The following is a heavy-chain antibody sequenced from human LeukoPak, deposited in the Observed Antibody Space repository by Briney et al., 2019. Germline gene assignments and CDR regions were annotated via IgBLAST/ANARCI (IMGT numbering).Heavy chain of an antibody. Sequence: GGSLRLSCAASGFTFSSYAMGWVRQAPGKGLEWVSAISGSGGSTYYADSVKGRFTISRDNSKNTLYLQMNSLRAEDTAVYYCAKVGFDWLSIERFDYWGQGTLVTVSS. J-gene: IGHJ4*02. D-gene: IGHD3-9*01. CDR3: AKVGFDWLSIERFDY. CDR2: ISGSGGST. V-gene: IGHV3-23*01. CDR1: GFTFSSYA.